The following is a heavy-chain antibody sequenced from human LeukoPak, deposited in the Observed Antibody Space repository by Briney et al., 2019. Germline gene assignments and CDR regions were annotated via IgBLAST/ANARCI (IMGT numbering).Heavy chain of an antibody. J-gene: IGHJ4*02. CDR3: AKETVAAPPIDY. Sequence: GGSLRLSCAASGFTFSSYAMSWVRQAPGKGLEWVSAISGSGYSTYYADSVKGRFTISRHNSKNTLFLQMNILRAEDTAVYYCAKETVAAPPIDYWGQGTLVTVSS. CDR1: GFTFSSYA. V-gene: IGHV3-23*01. CDR2: ISGSGYST. D-gene: IGHD6-19*01.